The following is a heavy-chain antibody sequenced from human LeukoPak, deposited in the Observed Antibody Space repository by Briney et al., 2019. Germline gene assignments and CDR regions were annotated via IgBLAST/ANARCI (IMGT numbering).Heavy chain of an antibody. CDR1: GFTLRDYW. CDR2: IDRDASPT. D-gene: IGHD3-22*01. V-gene: IGHV3-74*01. CDR3: AKSYDSSGYDDY. Sequence: GGSLRLSCTASGFTLRDYWMHWVRQAPGKGLVWVSRIDRDASPTNYADSVKGRFTISRDNSKNTLYLQMNSLRAEDTAVYYCAKSYDSSGYDDYWGQGTLVTVSS. J-gene: IGHJ4*02.